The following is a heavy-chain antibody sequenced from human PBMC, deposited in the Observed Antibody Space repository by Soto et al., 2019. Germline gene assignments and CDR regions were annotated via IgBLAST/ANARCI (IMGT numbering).Heavy chain of an antibody. CDR3: AKDQYSSSWYYYGMDV. Sequence: GGSLRLSCAASGFTFSSYAMSWVRQAPGKGLEWVSAISGSGGSTYYADSVKGRFTISRDNSKNTLYLQMNSLRAEDTAVYYCAKDQYSSSWYYYGMDVWGQGTTVTVSS. CDR1: GFTFSSYA. CDR2: ISGSGGST. J-gene: IGHJ6*02. D-gene: IGHD6-13*01. V-gene: IGHV3-23*01.